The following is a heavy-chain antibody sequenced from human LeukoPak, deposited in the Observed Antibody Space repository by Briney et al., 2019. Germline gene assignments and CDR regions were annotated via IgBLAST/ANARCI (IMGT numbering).Heavy chain of an antibody. CDR1: GYTFTGYY. CDR3: ARSYSSSSYYYYGMDV. CDR2: IIPIFGTA. V-gene: IGHV1-69*13. J-gene: IGHJ6*02. D-gene: IGHD6-6*01. Sequence: SVKVSCKASGYTFTGYYMHWVRQAPGQGLEWMGGIIPIFGTANYAQKFQGRVTITADESTSTAYMELSSLRSEDTAVYYCARSYSSSSYYYYGMDVWGQGTTVTVSS.